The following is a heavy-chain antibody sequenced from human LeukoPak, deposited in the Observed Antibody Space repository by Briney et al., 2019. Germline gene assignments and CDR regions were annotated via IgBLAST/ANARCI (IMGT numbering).Heavy chain of an antibody. J-gene: IGHJ5*02. CDR1: GGSISSSSYY. V-gene: IGHV4-39*01. CDR2: IYYSGST. CDR3: ARQAAGWFDP. Sequence: SETLSLTCTVSGGSISSSSYYWGWIRQPPGKGLEWIGSIYYSGSTYYNPSLKSRVTISVDTSKNQFSLKLSSVTAADTAVYYCARQAAGWFDPWGQGTLVTVSS. D-gene: IGHD2-15*01.